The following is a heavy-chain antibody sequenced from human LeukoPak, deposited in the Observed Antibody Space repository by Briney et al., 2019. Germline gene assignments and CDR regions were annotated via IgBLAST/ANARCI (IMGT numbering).Heavy chain of an antibody. D-gene: IGHD3-9*01. J-gene: IGHJ3*02. V-gene: IGHV3-53*01. CDR3: AKDRLRYFDWFFNYDAFDI. CDR1: GFTVSSNY. CDR2: IYKNAIT. Sequence: TGGSLRLSCAASGFTVSSNYMTWVRQAPGKGLEWVSVIYKNAITFHADSVKGRFTISRDNSKNTLYRQMISLRAEDTAVYYCAKDRLRYFDWFFNYDAFDIWGQGTMVTVSS.